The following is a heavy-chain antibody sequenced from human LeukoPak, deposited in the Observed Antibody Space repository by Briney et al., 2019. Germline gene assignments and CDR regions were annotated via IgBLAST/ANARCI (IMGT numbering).Heavy chain of an antibody. V-gene: IGHV1-69*13. CDR2: IIPIFGTA. CDR1: GGTFSSYA. D-gene: IGHD3-10*01. CDR3: ARGRIGYGSGSSDY. Sequence: SVKVSCKASGGTFSSYAISGVRQAPGQGLEWMGGIIPIFGTANYAQKFQGRVTNTADESTSTAYMELSSLRSEDTAVYYCARGRIGYGSGSSDYWGQGTLVTVSS. J-gene: IGHJ4*02.